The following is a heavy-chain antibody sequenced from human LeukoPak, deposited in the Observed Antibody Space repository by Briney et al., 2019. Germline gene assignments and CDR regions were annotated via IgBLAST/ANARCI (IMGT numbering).Heavy chain of an antibody. CDR2: IYRSGST. J-gene: IGHJ4*02. Sequence: SETLSLTCTVSGYSITSGYYWGWIRQPPGKGLEWIGSIYRSGSTYYNPSLKSRVTMSVDTSKNQFSLKLSSVTAADTAVYYCARDNSITSPYYFDYWGQGTLVTVSS. D-gene: IGHD1-14*01. V-gene: IGHV4-38-2*02. CDR1: GYSITSGYY. CDR3: ARDNSITSPYYFDY.